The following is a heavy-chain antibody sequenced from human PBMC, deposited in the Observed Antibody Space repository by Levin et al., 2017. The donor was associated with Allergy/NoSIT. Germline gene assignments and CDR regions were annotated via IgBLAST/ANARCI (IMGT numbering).Heavy chain of an antibody. CDR2: ISGSGGST. Sequence: GGSLRLSCAASGFTFSSYAMSWVRQAPGKGLEWVSAISGSGGSTYYADSVKGRFTISRDNSKNTLYLQMNSLRAEDTAVYYCASSVLLWFRELLYLVYWGQGTLVTVSS. CDR1: GFTFSSYA. CDR3: ASSVLLWFRELLYLVY. J-gene: IGHJ4*02. V-gene: IGHV3-23*01. D-gene: IGHD3-10*01.